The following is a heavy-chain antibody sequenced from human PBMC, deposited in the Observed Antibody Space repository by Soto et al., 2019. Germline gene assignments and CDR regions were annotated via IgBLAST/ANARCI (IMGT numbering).Heavy chain of an antibody. V-gene: IGHV1-69*13. D-gene: IGHD6-13*01. Sequence: ASVKVSCKASGGTFSSYAISWVRQAPGQGLEWMGGIIPIFGTANYAQKFQGRVTITADESTSTAYMELSSLRSEDTAVYYCAGSGYSSSWYSYYYYGMDVWGQGTTVTVSS. CDR3: AGSGYSSSWYSYYYYGMDV. CDR2: IIPIFGTA. J-gene: IGHJ6*02. CDR1: GGTFSSYA.